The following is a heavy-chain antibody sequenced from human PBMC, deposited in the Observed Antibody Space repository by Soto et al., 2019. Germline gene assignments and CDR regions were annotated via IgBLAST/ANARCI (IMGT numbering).Heavy chain of an antibody. J-gene: IGHJ6*02. CDR1: GGSISSGDYY. D-gene: IGHD4-17*01. V-gene: IGHV4-30-4*01. CDR2: IYYSGST. Sequence: TSETLSLTCTVSGGSISSGDYYWSWIRQPPGKGLEWIGYIYYSGSTYYNPSLKSRVTISVDTSKNQFSLKLSSVTAADTAVYYCARDHLRYDYYYGMDVWGQGTTVTVSS. CDR3: ARDHLRYDYYYGMDV.